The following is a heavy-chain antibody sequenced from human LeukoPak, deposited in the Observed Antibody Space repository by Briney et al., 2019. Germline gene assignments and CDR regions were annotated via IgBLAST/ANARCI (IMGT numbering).Heavy chain of an antibody. CDR1: GGSFSTYY. Sequence: SETLSLTCAVCGGSFSTYYWAWIRQPPGKGLEWIGEINHSGSTNYNPSLKSRFTMSVDTSKSQISLELSSVTAADTAVYYCARGGTGHIDYWGQGALVTVSS. J-gene: IGHJ4*02. CDR2: INHSGST. CDR3: ARGGTGHIDY. V-gene: IGHV4-34*01. D-gene: IGHD1-26*01.